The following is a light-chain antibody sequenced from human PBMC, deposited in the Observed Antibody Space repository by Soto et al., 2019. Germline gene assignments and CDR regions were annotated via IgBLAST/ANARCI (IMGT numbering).Light chain of an antibody. J-gene: IGKJ1*01. CDR2: GAS. CDR3: QPYGSSLPT. CDR1: QSVSSSY. V-gene: IGKV3-20*01. Sequence: EIVLTQSPGALSLSPGERATLSCGASQSVSSSYLAWYQQKPGQAPRLLIYGASTRDTGIPDRLSGSGSGTDFTLTISALEPEDVAVYYCQPYGSSLPTFGQGTKVEIK.